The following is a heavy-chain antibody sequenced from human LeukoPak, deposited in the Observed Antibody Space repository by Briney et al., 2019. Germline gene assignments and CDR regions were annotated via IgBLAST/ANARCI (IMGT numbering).Heavy chain of an antibody. V-gene: IGHV4-39*07. CDR1: GGSISSSNYY. D-gene: IGHD3-9*01. Sequence: SETLSLTCTVSGGSISSSNYYWGWIRQPPGKGLEWIGSIFYSGSTYYNPSLKSRVTISVDTSKKQFSLKLNSVTAADTAVYYCARDHPSYYDILTGYAPANWFDPWGQGTLVTVSS. CDR2: IFYSGST. J-gene: IGHJ5*02. CDR3: ARDHPSYYDILTGYAPANWFDP.